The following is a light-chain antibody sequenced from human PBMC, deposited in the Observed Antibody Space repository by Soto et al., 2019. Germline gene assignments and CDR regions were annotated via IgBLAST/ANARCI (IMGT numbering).Light chain of an antibody. J-gene: IGKJ1*01. CDR2: GAS. Sequence: EIVMTQSPATLSVSPGERATLSCRASQSVSSILAWYQQKPGQAPRLLIYGASTRATGIPARFSGSGSGTQFTLTINSLQSEDFAVYYCQQYNNWPGTFGQGTKVEIK. V-gene: IGKV3-15*01. CDR1: QSVSSI. CDR3: QQYNNWPGT.